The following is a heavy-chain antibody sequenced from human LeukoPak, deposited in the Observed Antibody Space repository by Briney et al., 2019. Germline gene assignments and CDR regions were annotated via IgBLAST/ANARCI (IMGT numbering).Heavy chain of an antibody. J-gene: IGHJ4*02. D-gene: IGHD2-2*01. Sequence: PSETLSLTCTVSGGSISSYYWSWIRQPPGMGLEWIGCIHYSGNTNYNPSLKSRVTISVDTSKKQFSLKLSSVTAADTAVYYCARDPHCSSTNCPFDFWGQGTLVIVSS. CDR1: GGSISSYY. CDR3: ARDPHCSSTNCPFDF. V-gene: IGHV4-59*12. CDR2: IHYSGNT.